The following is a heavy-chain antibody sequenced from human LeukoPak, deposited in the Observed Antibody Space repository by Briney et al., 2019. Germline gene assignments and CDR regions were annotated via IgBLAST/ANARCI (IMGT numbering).Heavy chain of an antibody. CDR3: ARQYYYDTSGYDAFDI. CDR2: ISSSGSSI. Sequence: GGSLRLSCAASGFTFSSYESNWVRQTPGKGLEWVSYISSSGSSIYYADSVKGRFTISRDNAKNSLCLQMNSLRAEDTAVYYCARQYYYDTSGYDAFDIWGQGTMVTVSS. V-gene: IGHV3-48*03. D-gene: IGHD3-22*01. CDR1: GFTFSSYE. J-gene: IGHJ3*02.